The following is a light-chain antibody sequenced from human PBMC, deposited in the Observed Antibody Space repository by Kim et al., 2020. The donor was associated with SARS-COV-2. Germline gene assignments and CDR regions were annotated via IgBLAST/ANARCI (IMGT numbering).Light chain of an antibody. V-gene: IGKV3-15*01. J-gene: IGKJ1*01. CDR1: QSVSSN. CDR2: GAS. CDR3: QQYNKWPRT. Sequence: EIVMTHSPATLSVSPGERATLTCRASQSVSSNLAWYQQKPGQAPRVLIYGASTRATGIPARFSGSGSGTEFTLTISSLQSEDFAVYYCQQYNKWPRTFGQGTKVDIK.